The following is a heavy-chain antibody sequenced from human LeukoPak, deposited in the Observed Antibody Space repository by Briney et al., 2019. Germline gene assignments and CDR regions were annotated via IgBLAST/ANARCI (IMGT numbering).Heavy chain of an antibody. CDR1: GFTFGSYA. D-gene: IGHD2-8*01. V-gene: IGHV3-23*01. CDR3: TKNRGHCTYGVWHSYYYMDV. CDR2: ISGSGGDT. J-gene: IGHJ6*03. Sequence: GGSLRLSCAASGFTFGSYAMSWVRQAPGKGLEWVSTISGSGGDTGYADSVKGRFTISRDNSKTTLYLQMNSLRVEDTAVFYCTKNRGHCTYGVWHSYYYMDVWGKGTTVTVSS.